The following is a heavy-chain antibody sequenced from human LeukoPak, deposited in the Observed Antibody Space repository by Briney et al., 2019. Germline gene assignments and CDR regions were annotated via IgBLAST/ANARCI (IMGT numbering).Heavy chain of an antibody. D-gene: IGHD5-12*01. J-gene: IGHJ4*02. V-gene: IGHV1-69*01. CDR1: GGTFSRYA. Sequence: SVKVSCKASGGTFSRYAVSWVRQAPGQGLEWMGGIIPIFGTANYAQKFQGRVTITADESTSTAYMEVSSLRSEDTAVYYCARAYSGYDFFDYWGQGILVTVSS. CDR3: ARAYSGYDFFDY. CDR2: IIPIFGTA.